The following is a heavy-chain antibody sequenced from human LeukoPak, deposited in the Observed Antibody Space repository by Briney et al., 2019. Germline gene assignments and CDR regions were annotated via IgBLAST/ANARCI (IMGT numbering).Heavy chain of an antibody. V-gene: IGHV3-30*04. CDR3: ARDDVVPGWYFAFDI. CDR1: GFTFSSYA. Sequence: GGSLRLSCAASGFTFSSYAMHWVRQAPGKGLEWVAVISYDGSNKYYADSVKGRFTISGDNSKNTLYLQMNSLRAEDTAVYYCARDDVVPGWYFAFDIWGQGTMVTVSS. D-gene: IGHD6-19*01. CDR2: ISYDGSNK. J-gene: IGHJ3*02.